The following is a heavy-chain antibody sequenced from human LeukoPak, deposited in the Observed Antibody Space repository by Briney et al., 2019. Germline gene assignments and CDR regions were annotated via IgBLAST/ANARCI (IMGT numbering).Heavy chain of an antibody. CDR3: ARGPSGYHNT. J-gene: IGHJ4*02. D-gene: IGHD5-12*01. CDR1: GFAFSSYE. CDR2: IRSTSNTI. Sequence: PGGSLRLSCAASGFAFSSYEMNWVRQAPGKGLEWVSYIRSTSNTIYYADSVKGRFTISRDNAKNSLYLQMNSLRAEDTAVYYCARGPSGYHNTGGQGTLVTVSS. V-gene: IGHV3-48*03.